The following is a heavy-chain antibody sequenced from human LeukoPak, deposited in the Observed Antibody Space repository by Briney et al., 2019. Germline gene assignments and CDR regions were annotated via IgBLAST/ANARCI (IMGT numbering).Heavy chain of an antibody. CDR1: GFTFDDYA. CDR2: ISLNSVSI. CDR3: ATVTESYYYYYGMDV. J-gene: IGHJ6*02. D-gene: IGHD4-17*01. V-gene: IGHV3-9*01. Sequence: SLRLSCAASGFTFDDYAMHWGRQAPGKGLEWGSVISLNSVSIGYADSVKGRFTISRDNAKNSLYLQMNSLRAEDTALYYCATVTESYYYYYGMDVWGQGTTVTVSS.